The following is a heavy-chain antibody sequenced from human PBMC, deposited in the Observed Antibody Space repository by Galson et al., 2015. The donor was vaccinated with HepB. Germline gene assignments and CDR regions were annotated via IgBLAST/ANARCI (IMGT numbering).Heavy chain of an antibody. CDR1: GYTFTSYG. J-gene: IGHJ6*02. CDR3: ARDGNGGYDMVNPRKGYYYYGMDV. D-gene: IGHD5-12*01. V-gene: IGHV1-18*04. Sequence: SVKVSCKASGYTFTSYGISWVRQAPGQGLEWMGWISAYNGNTNYAQKLQGRVTMTTDTSTSTAYMELRSLRSDDTAVYYCARDGNGGYDMVNPRKGYYYYGMDVRGQGTTVTVSS. CDR2: ISAYNGNT.